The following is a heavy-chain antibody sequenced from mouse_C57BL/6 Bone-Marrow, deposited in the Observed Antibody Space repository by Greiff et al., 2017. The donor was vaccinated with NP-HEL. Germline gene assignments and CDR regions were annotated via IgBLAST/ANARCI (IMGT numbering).Heavy chain of an antibody. J-gene: IGHJ1*03. CDR2: INPNNGGT. CDR3: ARSNWYFDV. CDR1: GYTFTDYY. V-gene: IGHV1-26*01. Sequence: LVEPGASVKISCKASGYTFTDYYMNWVKQSHGKSLEWIGDINPNNGGTSYNQKFKGKATLTVDKSSSTAYMELRSLTSEDSAVYYCARSNWYFDVWGTGTTVTVSS.